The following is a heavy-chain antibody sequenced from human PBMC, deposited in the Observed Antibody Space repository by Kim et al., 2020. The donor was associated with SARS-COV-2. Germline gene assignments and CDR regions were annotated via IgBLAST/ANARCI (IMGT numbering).Heavy chain of an antibody. V-gene: IGHV1-18*01. J-gene: IGHJ4*02. CDR3: ARDPPSGRYSSGWYLGDY. CDR1: GYTFTSYG. Sequence: ASVKVSCKASGYTFTSYGISWVRQAPGQGLEWMGWISAYNGNTNYAQKLQGRVTMTTDTSTSTAYMELRSLRSDDTAVYYCARDPPSGRYSSGWYLGDYWGQGTLVTVSS. CDR2: ISAYNGNT. D-gene: IGHD6-19*01.